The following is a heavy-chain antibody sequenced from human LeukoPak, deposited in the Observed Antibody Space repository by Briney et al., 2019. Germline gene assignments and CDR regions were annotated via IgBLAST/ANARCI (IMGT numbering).Heavy chain of an antibody. CDR3: ARGGRQWLVRELDY. CDR2: IYYSGST. D-gene: IGHD6-19*01. CDR1: GGSISSSSYY. J-gene: IGHJ4*02. V-gene: IGHV4-39*07. Sequence: SETLSLTCTVSGGSISSSSYYWGWIRQPPGKGLEWIGSIYYSGSTYYNPSLKSRVTISVDTSKNQFSLKLSSVTAADTAVYYCARGGRQWLVRELDYWGQGTLVTVSS.